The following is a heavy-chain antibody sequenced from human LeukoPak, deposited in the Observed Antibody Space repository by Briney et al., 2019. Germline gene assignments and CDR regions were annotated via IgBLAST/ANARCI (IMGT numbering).Heavy chain of an antibody. Sequence: GGSLRLSCAASGFPFSTYWMAWVRQAPGKGLDWVANIRKDGGAKFYAASVKGRFIISRDNAKNSLYLQMNNLRDEDTAVYYCASSHDTSGNDWGQGTLVTV. V-gene: IGHV3-7*01. J-gene: IGHJ4*02. CDR3: ASSHDTSGND. CDR2: IRKDGGAK. D-gene: IGHD3-22*01. CDR1: GFPFSTYW.